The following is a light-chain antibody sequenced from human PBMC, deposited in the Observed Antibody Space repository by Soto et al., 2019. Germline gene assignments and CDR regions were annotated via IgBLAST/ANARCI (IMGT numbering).Light chain of an antibody. V-gene: IGLV1-44*01. Sequence: HSVRTQPPSASGTPGQRVTISCSGSSSNIGSNTVNWYQQLPGTAPKLLIYSNNQRPSGVPDRFSGSKSGTSASLAISGLQSEDEADYYCAAWDDSLNGRYVFGTGTKVPVL. J-gene: IGLJ1*01. CDR2: SNN. CDR1: SSNIGSNT. CDR3: AAWDDSLNGRYV.